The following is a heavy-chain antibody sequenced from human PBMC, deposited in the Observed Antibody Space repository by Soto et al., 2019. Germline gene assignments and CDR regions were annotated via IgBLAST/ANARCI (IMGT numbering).Heavy chain of an antibody. CDR3: ARGPPPYDTHYYYYAMDV. V-gene: IGHV3-7*03. CDR2: IKQDGSET. J-gene: IGHJ6*02. Sequence: PGGSLRLSCAASEFTFSDYWMNWVRQAPGKGLEWVANIKQDGSETYYVYSVRGRFSISRDNARNSLYLQMNSLRAEDTAVYYCARGPPPYDTHYYYYAMDVWGHGTTVTVSS. CDR1: EFTFSDYW. D-gene: IGHD3-9*01.